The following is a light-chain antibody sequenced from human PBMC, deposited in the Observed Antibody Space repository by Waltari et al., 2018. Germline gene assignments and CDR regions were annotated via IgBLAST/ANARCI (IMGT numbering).Light chain of an antibody. CDR1: QSVGSQ. Sequence: DIVLTQSPVTLSVSPGERVTLSCRASQSVGSQLAWYQQKAGQAPRLLIHDVYNRAGGIPARFSGSGSGTDFSLTINSPEPEDSAVYFCQQRSEWPITFGGGTKVEIK. CDR3: QQRSEWPIT. J-gene: IGKJ4*01. CDR2: DVY. V-gene: IGKV3-11*01.